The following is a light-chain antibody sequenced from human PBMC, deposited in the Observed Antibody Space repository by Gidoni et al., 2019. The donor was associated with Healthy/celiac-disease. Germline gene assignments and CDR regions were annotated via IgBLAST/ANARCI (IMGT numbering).Light chain of an antibody. V-gene: IGKV3-20*01. CDR1: QSVSSSH. CDR2: GAS. Sequence: EIVLTQSPGTLSLYPGERATLSCRASQSVSSSHLAWYQQKPGQAPRLLIYGASSRATGIPDRFSGSGSGTDFTLTISRLEPEDFAVYYCQQYGSSPMYTFGQGTKLEIK. J-gene: IGKJ2*01. CDR3: QQYGSSPMYT.